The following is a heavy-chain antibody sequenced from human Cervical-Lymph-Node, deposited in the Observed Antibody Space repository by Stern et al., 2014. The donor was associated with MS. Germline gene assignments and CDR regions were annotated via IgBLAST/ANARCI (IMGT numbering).Heavy chain of an antibody. V-gene: IGHV5-51*03. CDR2: IYPGDSDP. CDR1: GYSFATYW. CDR3: ARPGDDTAKYGLDV. J-gene: IGHJ6*02. D-gene: IGHD5-18*01. Sequence: EVQLVQSGAEVKKPGESLKISCKGSGYSFATYWIGWVRQLPGKGPEWMGNIYPGDSDPRSSPSFQGQVTISADKSISTAYLHWSSLKASDTAMYYCARPGDDTAKYGLDVWGQGTTVTVSS.